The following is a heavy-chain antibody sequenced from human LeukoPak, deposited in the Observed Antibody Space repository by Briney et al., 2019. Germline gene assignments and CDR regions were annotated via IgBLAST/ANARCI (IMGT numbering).Heavy chain of an antibody. CDR3: AMLPLVYCSGGSCYDDDY. CDR2: INPSGGRT. J-gene: IGHJ4*02. V-gene: IGHV1-46*01. CDR1: VCTFTSYY. D-gene: IGHD2-15*01. Sequence: ASVTVSRKASVCTFTSYYMHWVRQPPGQGLAWMGIINPSGGRTSYPQKFQGRVIMTRDTSTSTVYMELSSLRSEDTAVYYCAMLPLVYCSGGSCYDDDYWGQGTLVTVSS.